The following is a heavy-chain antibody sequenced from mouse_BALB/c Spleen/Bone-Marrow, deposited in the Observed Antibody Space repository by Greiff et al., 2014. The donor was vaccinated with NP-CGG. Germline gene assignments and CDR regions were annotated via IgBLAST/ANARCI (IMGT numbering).Heavy chain of an antibody. J-gene: IGHJ1*01. CDR3: TRSNYGYWYIDV. CDR1: GYSFTRYY. D-gene: IGHD1-1*01. CDR2: INPSNGGT. V-gene: IGHV1S81*02. Sequence: SGAELVKPGASVKLSCKASGYSFTRYYMYWVKQRPGQGLEWIGEINPSNGGTNFNEKFKSKATLTVDKSSSTAYMQFSSLTSEDSAVYYCTRSNYGYWYIDVWGAGTTVTVSS.